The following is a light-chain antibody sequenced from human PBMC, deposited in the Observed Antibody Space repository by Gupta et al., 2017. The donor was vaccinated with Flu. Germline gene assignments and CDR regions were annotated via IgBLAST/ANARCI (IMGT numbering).Light chain of an antibody. CDR1: QSVRSH. CDR3: QHRNNCPVT. J-gene: IGKJ5*01. V-gene: IGKV3-11*01. Sequence: EIVLTQSPATLSLSPGERATLSCRASQSVRSHLAWYQQRAGQAPRLLISDASKRATGFPARFSGSGSGTEFALTISSREPEDFAVYYCQHRNNCPVTFGQGTQMDIK. CDR2: DAS.